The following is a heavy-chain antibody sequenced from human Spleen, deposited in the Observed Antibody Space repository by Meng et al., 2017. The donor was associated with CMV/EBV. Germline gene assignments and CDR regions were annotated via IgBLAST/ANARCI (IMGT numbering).Heavy chain of an antibody. D-gene: IGHD2-21*01. CDR3: ARDPYCGGDCYPPAGMDV. J-gene: IGHJ6*02. V-gene: IGHV4-61*01. Sequence: SETLSLTCTVSGGSVSSGSYYWSWIRQPPGKGLEWIGYIYYSGSTNYNPSLKSRVTISVDTSKNQFSLKLSSVTAADTAVYYCARDPYCGGDCYPPAGMDVWGQGTTVTVSS. CDR2: IYYSGST. CDR1: GGSVSSGSYY.